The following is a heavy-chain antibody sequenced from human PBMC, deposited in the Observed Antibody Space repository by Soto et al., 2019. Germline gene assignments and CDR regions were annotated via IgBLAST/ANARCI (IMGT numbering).Heavy chain of an antibody. J-gene: IGHJ6*02. V-gene: IGHV3-33*01. Sequence: PGGSLRLSCAASGFTFSSYGMHWVRQAPGKGLEWVAVIWYDGSNKYYADSVKGRFTISRDNSKNTLYLQMNSLRAEDTAVYYCARAPYDFWSGYLTEYYYGMDVCGQGTTVTVSS. CDR3: ARAPYDFWSGYLTEYYYGMDV. CDR1: GFTFSSYG. CDR2: IWYDGSNK. D-gene: IGHD3-3*01.